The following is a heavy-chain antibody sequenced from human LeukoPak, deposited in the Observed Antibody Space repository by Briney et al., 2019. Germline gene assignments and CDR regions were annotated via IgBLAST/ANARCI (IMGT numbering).Heavy chain of an antibody. Sequence: SETLSLTCAVSGGSISSSNWWSWVCQPPGKGLEWIGEIYHSGSTNYNPSLKSRVTISLDKSKNQFSLQLTSVTAADTAVYYCASVVGENWFDPWGQGTLVTVSS. V-gene: IGHV4-4*02. CDR2: IYHSGST. D-gene: IGHD1-26*01. CDR3: ASVVGENWFDP. J-gene: IGHJ5*02. CDR1: GGSISSSNW.